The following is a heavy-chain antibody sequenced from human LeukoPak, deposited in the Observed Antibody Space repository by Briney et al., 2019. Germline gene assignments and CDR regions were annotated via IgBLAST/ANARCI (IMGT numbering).Heavy chain of an antibody. CDR3: ARARESWGFDY. CDR1: GGSISSYY. J-gene: IGHJ4*02. V-gene: IGHV4-59*06. CDR2: IYYSGST. Sequence: PSETLSLTCTVSGGSISSYYWSWIRQPPGKGLEWIGYIYYSGSTYYNPSLKSRVTISVETSKNQFSLKLSSVTAADTALYYCARARESWGFDYWGQGTLVTVSS. D-gene: IGHD7-27*01.